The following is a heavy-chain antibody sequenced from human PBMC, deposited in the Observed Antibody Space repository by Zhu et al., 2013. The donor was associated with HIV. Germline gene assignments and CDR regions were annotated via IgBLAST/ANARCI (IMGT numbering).Heavy chain of an antibody. D-gene: IGHD3-22*01. CDR2: INPYSGGT. V-gene: IGHV1-2*04. CDR3: ARCPGRKYDSSGYPYYFDY. J-gene: IGHJ4*02. CDR1: GYTFTGYY. Sequence: VQLVQSGAEVKKPGASVKVSCKASGYTFTGYYMHWVRQAPGQGLEWMGWINPYSGGTNYAQKFQGWVTMTRDTSINTAYMELTRLRSDDTAVYYCARCPGRKYDSSGYPYYFDYWGQGTLVTVSS.